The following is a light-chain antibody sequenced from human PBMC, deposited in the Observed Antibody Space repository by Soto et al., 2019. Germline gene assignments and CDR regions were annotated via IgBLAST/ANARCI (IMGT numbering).Light chain of an antibody. J-gene: IGKJ1*01. CDR3: QQYGSSPWT. CDR2: GTS. CDR1: QSVSSN. Sequence: EIVMTQSPATLSVSPWERATLSCRASQSVSSNLAWYQQKPGQAPRLLIYGTSNRATGIPDRFSGSGSGTDFTLTISRLEPEDFVIYYCQQYGSSPWTFGQGTKVDIK. V-gene: IGKV3-20*01.